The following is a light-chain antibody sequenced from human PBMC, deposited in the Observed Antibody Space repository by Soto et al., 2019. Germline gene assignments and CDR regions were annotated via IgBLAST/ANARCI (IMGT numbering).Light chain of an antibody. Sequence: VLNQSAATMPVSPGERATLSCRASQSVSGDLAWYHHKPGQAPRLLIYDASTRALDTPARFAGSGAGTEFTLTISSLQSEDFAVYLCQQYNNWPITFGQGTSLEN. J-gene: IGKJ5*01. CDR2: DAS. CDR1: QSVSGD. CDR3: QQYNNWPIT. V-gene: IGKV3-15*01.